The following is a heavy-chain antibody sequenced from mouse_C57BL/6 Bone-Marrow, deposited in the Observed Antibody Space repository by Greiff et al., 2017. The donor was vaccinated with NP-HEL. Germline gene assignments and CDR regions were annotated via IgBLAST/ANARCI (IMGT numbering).Heavy chain of an antibody. D-gene: IGHD1-1*01. J-gene: IGHJ4*01. CDR2: ISSGGSYT. Sequence: EVQRVESGGDLVKPGGSLTLSCAASGFTFSSYGMSWVRQTPDKRLEWVATISSGGSYTYYPDSVKGRFTISRDNAKNTLYLQMSSLKSEDTAMYYCARHILPLLLRNAMDYWGQGTSVTVSS. CDR3: ARHILPLLLRNAMDY. V-gene: IGHV5-6*01. CDR1: GFTFSSYG.